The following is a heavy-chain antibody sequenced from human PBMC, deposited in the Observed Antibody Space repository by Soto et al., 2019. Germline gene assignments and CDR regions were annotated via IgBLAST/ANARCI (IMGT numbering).Heavy chain of an antibody. CDR1: GFTFSTYP. V-gene: IGHV3-48*03. J-gene: IGHJ6*02. CDR2: INSGGSRI. Sequence: GGSLRLSCVASGFTFSTYPMNWVLQDPGKGLERVPYINSGGSRIYYSDSVKGRFTISRDNAKNSLYLQMNSLRAEDTAVYYCARDGSTVTTNYHYAMDVWGQGTTVTVSS. CDR3: ARDGSTVTTNYHYAMDV. D-gene: IGHD4-17*01.